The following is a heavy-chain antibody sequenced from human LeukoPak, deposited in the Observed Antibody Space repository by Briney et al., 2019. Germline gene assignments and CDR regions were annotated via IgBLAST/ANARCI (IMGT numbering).Heavy chain of an antibody. Sequence: SETLSLTCAVYGGSFSGYYWSWIRQPPGKGLEWIGEINHSGSTNYNPSLKSRVTILVDTSKNQFSLKLSSVTAADTAMYYCARDRPNVDSTGYFSRHDAFDIWGQGTMVTVSS. J-gene: IGHJ3*02. CDR3: ARDRPNVDSTGYFSRHDAFDI. CDR2: INHSGST. CDR1: GGSFSGYY. V-gene: IGHV4-34*01. D-gene: IGHD3-22*01.